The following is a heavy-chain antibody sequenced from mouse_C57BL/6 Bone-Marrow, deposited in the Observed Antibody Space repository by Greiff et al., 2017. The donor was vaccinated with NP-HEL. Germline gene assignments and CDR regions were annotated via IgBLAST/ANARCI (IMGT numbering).Heavy chain of an antibody. CDR1: GYTFTSYG. V-gene: IGHV1-81*01. J-gene: IGHJ1*03. CDR3: ARLRYYSVV. CDR2: IYPRSGNT. Sequence: VKLMESGAELARPGASVELSCKASGYTFTSYGISWVKQRTGQGLEWIGEIYPRSGNTYYNEKFKGKATLTADKSSSTAYMELRSLTSEDSAVYFCARLRYYSVVWGTGTTVTVSS. D-gene: IGHD2-12*01.